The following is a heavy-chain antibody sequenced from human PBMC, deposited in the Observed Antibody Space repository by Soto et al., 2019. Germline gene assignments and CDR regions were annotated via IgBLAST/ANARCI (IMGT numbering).Heavy chain of an antibody. V-gene: IGHV4-39*01. J-gene: IGHJ5*02. CDR3: ARWKMSADDQSDWFGP. D-gene: IGHD5-12*01. CDR1: GGSIISRDYY. Sequence: QVPLQEPGPGLLKPSETLSLTCSVSGGSIISRDYYWVWVRRAPGSGPQWIGNIFYNGRTDYNPSPQRLVTISVDTSKNRFFLKVSSVTVADTAIYYCARWKMSADDQSDWFGPWGRITLVTVAS. CDR2: IFYNGRT.